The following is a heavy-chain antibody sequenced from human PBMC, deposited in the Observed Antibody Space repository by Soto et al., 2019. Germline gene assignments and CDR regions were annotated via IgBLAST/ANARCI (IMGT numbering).Heavy chain of an antibody. V-gene: IGHV3-21*01. Sequence: EVQVVESGGGLVKPGGSLRLSCAASGFTFSSYSMNWVRQAPGQGLEWVSSISFSSNHIYYADSVTGRFTISRDNAKNSLDRRMNSLRAVGTAVYYCARLGGKYYAMAVWGQGTTVNVSS. CDR2: ISFSSNHI. CDR3: ARLGGKYYAMAV. D-gene: IGHD1-1*01. CDR1: GFTFSSYS. J-gene: IGHJ6*02.